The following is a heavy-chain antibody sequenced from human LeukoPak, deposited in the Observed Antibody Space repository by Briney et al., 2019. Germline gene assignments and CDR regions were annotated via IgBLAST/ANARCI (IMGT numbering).Heavy chain of an antibody. CDR1: GFPLSSYA. CDR3: VNLYGSNY. V-gene: IGHV3-23*01. J-gene: IGHJ4*02. CDR2: ISGGGGST. Sequence: GGSLRLSCAASGFPLSSYAMSWVRQAPGKGLEWVSGISGGGGSTFYADSVKGRFTISRDNSKNTLYLQMNSLRAEDTAVYYCVNLYGSNYWGQGTLVTVSS. D-gene: IGHD6-19*01.